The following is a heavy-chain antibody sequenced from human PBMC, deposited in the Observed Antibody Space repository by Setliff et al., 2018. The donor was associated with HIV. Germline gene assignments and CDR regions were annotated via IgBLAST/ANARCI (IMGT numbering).Heavy chain of an antibody. CDR2: VKQDGTET. Sequence: AGGSLRLSCAASGFRFRSYWMSWVRQAPGKGLESVANVKQDGTETLYVDSVKGRFTISRDQYKNTLYLQMSTLRPEDTAVYYCVRVYDAVVLAGRLWGQGTLVTVSS. V-gene: IGHV3-7*01. D-gene: IGHD2-2*01. CDR3: VRVYDAVVLAGRL. J-gene: IGHJ4*02. CDR1: GFRFRSYW.